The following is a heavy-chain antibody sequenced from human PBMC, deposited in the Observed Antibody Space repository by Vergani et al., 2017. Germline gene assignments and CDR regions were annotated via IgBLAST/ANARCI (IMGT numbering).Heavy chain of an antibody. CDR3: ARDTDVVVVAARSDYYYGMDV. CDR1: GGSISSYY. Sequence: QVQLQESGPGLVKPSETLSLTCTVSGGSISSYYWSWIRQPPGKGLEWVGSINYSGSTYYNPSLKSRVTISVDTSKNQFSLKLSSVTAADTAVYYCARDTDVVVVAARSDYYYGMDVWGKGTTVTVSS. CDR2: INYSGST. D-gene: IGHD2-15*01. V-gene: IGHV4-59*05. J-gene: IGHJ6*04.